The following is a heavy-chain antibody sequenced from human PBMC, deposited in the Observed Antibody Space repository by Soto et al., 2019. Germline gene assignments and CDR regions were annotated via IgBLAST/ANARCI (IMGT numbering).Heavy chain of an antibody. CDR2: IYHSGTA. D-gene: IGHD5-12*01. V-gene: IGHV4-59*01. CDR1: GGSMNYYY. J-gene: IGHJ6*02. Sequence: SETLSLTCTVSGGSMNYYYWCWIRQPPGKGLEWIGYIYHSGTAEYNPSLKSRVTLSVDTSKSQFSLMMSSVTTADTAVYYCARDRAIISAPTKEYVFEIWGQGTTVTVSS. CDR3: ARDRAIISAPTKEYVFEI.